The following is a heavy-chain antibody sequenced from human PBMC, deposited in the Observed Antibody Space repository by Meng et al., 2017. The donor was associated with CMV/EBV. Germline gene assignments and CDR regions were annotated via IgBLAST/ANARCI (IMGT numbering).Heavy chain of an antibody. CDR3: ARLRGGKAAAGNWDYYYYYGMDV. CDR2: MNPNSGNT. Sequence: ASVKVSCKGSGYTFTSYDINWVRQATGQGLEWMGWMNPNSGNTGYAQKFQGRVTMTRNTSISTAYMELSSLRSEDTAVYYCARLRGGKAAAGNWDYYYYYGMDVWGQGTTVTVSS. J-gene: IGHJ6*02. V-gene: IGHV1-8*01. CDR1: GYTFTSYD. D-gene: IGHD6-13*01.